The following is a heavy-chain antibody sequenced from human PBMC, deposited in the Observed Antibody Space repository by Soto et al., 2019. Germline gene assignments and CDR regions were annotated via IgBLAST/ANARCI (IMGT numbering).Heavy chain of an antibody. J-gene: IGHJ5*02. CDR1: GGTFSSYA. V-gene: IGHV1-69*06. CDR2: IIPIFGTA. Sequence: ASVKVSCKASGGTFSSYAISWVRQAPGQGLEWMGGIIPIFGTANYAQKFQGRVTITADKSTSTAYMELSSLRSEDTAVYYCASVPQDDYYDSSGYSGWFDTWGQGTLVTVSS. D-gene: IGHD3-22*01. CDR3: ASVPQDDYYDSSGYSGWFDT.